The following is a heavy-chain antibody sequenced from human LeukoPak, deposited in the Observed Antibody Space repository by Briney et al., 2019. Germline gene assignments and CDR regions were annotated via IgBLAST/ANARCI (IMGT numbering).Heavy chain of an antibody. J-gene: IGHJ4*02. CDR3: ARGAYDYVWGSYPVDY. V-gene: IGHV4-59*12. CDR2: IYYSGST. Sequence: SETLSLTCTVSGGSISSYYWSWIRQPPGKGLEWIGYIYYSGSTYYNPSLKSRVTISVDTSKNQFSLKLSSVTAADTAVYYCARGAYDYVWGSYPVDYWGQGTLVTVSS. CDR1: GGSISSYY. D-gene: IGHD3-16*01.